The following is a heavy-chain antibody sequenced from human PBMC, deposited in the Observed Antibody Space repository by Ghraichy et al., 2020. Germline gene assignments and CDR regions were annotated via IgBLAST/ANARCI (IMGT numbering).Heavy chain of an antibody. D-gene: IGHD3-10*01. CDR2: ISSSSSYI. J-gene: IGHJ4*02. Sequence: GGSLRLSCAASGFTFSSYSMNWVRQAPGKGLEWVSSISSSSSYIYYADSVKGRFTISRDNAKNSLYLQMNSLRAEDTAVYYCARDPTRTYYYGSGSYYNSIVYWGQGTLVTVSS. CDR1: GFTFSSYS. V-gene: IGHV3-21*01. CDR3: ARDPTRTYYYGSGSYYNSIVY.